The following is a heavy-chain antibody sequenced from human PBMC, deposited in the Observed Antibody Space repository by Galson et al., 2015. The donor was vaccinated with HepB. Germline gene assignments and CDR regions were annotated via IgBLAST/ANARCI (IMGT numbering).Heavy chain of an antibody. CDR2: VRTKPNSYAT. Sequence: SLRLSCAASGFTFSGSAIHWVRQASGKGLEWVGRVRTKPNSYATAYAASVKGRFTMSRDDSKNTAYLEMISLKSEDTAVYYCIGVVFGSQWLVDAFDIWGQGTMVTVSS. D-gene: IGHD6-19*01. J-gene: IGHJ3*02. CDR1: GFTFSGSA. V-gene: IGHV3-73*01. CDR3: IGVVFGSQWLVDAFDI.